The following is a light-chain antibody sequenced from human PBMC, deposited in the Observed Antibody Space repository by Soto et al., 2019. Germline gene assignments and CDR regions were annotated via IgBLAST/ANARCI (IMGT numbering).Light chain of an antibody. CDR1: TSNIGNNA. Sequence: QSVLTQTPSASGTPGQTVAISCSGGTSNIGNNAVYWYQQFPGTAPRLLIYDNHYRPSGVPDRFSGSKSGTSASLAISGLQSEDEADYFCATWDDSLSGRVVFGGGTKLTVL. V-gene: IGLV1-44*01. CDR2: DNH. J-gene: IGLJ2*01. CDR3: ATWDDSLSGRVV.